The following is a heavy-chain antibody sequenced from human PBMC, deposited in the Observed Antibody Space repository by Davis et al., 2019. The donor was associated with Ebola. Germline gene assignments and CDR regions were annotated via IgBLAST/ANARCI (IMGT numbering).Heavy chain of an antibody. CDR2: ISSSGSTI. V-gene: IGHV3-11*04. Sequence: PGGSLRLSCAASGFTFSDYYMSWIRQAPGKGLEWVSYISSSGSTIYYADSVQGRFTISRDNAKNSLYLQMNSLRAEDTAVYYCARIERDTYYDFWSGYPTYYYYYYMDVWGKGTTVTVSS. CDR3: ARIERDTYYDFWSGYPTYYYYYYMDV. CDR1: GFTFSDYY. J-gene: IGHJ6*03. D-gene: IGHD3-3*01.